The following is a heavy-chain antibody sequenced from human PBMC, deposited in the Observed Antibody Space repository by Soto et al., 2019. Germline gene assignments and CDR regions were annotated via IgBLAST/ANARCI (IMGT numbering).Heavy chain of an antibody. D-gene: IGHD3-3*01. Sequence: EVRLVESRGGLVLSGRALRLTCAAAGFSFDGYAMHWVRQAPGKGLEWVSGLIYNSGSVGYAGSVEGRFTISRDNAKNSLYLQMHSLRPEDTARYYCVKDRRTFGVTIPPDSYDMSGQGTVVTVSS. J-gene: IGHJ3*02. CDR3: VKDRRTFGVTIPPDSYDM. CDR2: LIYNSGSV. CDR1: GFSFDGYA. V-gene: IGHV3-9*01.